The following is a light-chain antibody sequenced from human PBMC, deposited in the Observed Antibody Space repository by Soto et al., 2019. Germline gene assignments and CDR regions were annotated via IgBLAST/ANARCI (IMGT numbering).Light chain of an antibody. CDR3: QQYDSWLVWT. CDR1: QSVSSN. Sequence: IVLTQSPATLSVSPGDTATPSCRANQSVSSNLAWYQQKPGQAPRLLIYGASTRATAIPARFSGSGSGTEFTLNITSLQSEDIAVYYCQQYDSWLVWTFGQGTKVDNK. V-gene: IGKV3-15*01. CDR2: GAS. J-gene: IGKJ1*01.